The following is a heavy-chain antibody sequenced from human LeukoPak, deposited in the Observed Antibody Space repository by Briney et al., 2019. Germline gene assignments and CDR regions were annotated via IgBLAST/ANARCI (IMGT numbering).Heavy chain of an antibody. CDR2: IYHSGST. CDR1: GYSISSGYY. J-gene: IGHJ4*02. Sequence: SETLSLTCTVSGYSISSGYYWGWIRQPPGKGLEWIGSIYHSGSTYYNPSLKSRVTISVDTSKNQFSLKLSSVTAADTAVYYCAHRSYWSWDWGQGTLVTVSS. CDR3: AHRSYWSWD. D-gene: IGHD3-10*01. V-gene: IGHV4-38-2*02.